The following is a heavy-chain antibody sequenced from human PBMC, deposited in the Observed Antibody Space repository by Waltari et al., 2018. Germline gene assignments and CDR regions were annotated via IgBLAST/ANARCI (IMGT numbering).Heavy chain of an antibody. Sequence: EVQLVESGGGLVKPGGSLRLSCAASGFTFSSYSMNLVRSAHGKGLAWVSSISSSSSYIYYADSVKGRFTISRDNAKNSLYLQMNSLRAEDTAVYYCARLLGYCSSTSCYTGYYYGMDVWGQGTTVTVSS. CDR3: ARLLGYCSSTSCYTGYYYGMDV. CDR1: GFTFSSYS. V-gene: IGHV3-21*01. D-gene: IGHD2-2*02. J-gene: IGHJ6*02. CDR2: ISSSSSYI.